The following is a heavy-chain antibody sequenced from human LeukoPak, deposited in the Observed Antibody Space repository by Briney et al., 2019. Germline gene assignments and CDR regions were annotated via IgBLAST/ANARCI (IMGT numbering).Heavy chain of an antibody. CDR1: GFTVSSNY. Sequence: GGSLRLSCAASGFTVSSNYMSWVRQAPGKGLEWVSVIYSGGSTYYADSVKGRFTISRDNAKNSLYLQMNSLRAEDTAVYYCARVRAPMVRGAFDIWGQGTMVTVSS. D-gene: IGHD3-10*01. J-gene: IGHJ3*02. CDR3: ARVRAPMVRGAFDI. V-gene: IGHV3-66*01. CDR2: IYSGGST.